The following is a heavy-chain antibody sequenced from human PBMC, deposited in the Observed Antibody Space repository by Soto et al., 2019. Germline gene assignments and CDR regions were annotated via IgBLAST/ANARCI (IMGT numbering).Heavy chain of an antibody. CDR1: SGSISSSNW. CDR2: IYHSGST. D-gene: IGHD6-13*01. V-gene: IGHV4-4*02. Sequence: SETLSLTCAVSSGSISSSNWWSWVRQPPGKGLEWIGEIYHSGSTNYNPSLKSRVTISVDKSKNQFSLKLSSVTAADTAVYYCARSLGTCIADCIDYSGQGALVTVSS. J-gene: IGHJ4*02. CDR3: ARSLGTCIADCIDY.